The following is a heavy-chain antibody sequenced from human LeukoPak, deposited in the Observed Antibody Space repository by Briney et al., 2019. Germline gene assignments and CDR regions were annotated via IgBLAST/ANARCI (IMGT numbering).Heavy chain of an antibody. CDR1: GYTFTSYY. J-gene: IGHJ3*02. D-gene: IGHD5-18*01. CDR2: INPSGGST. Sequence: ASVKVSCKASGYTFTSYYMHWVRQVPGQGLEWMGIINPSGGSTSYAQKFQGRVTMTRDTSISTAYMELSRLRSDDTAVYYCAREGKRGDTTDEAFDIWGQGTMVTVSS. CDR3: AREGKRGDTTDEAFDI. V-gene: IGHV1-46*01.